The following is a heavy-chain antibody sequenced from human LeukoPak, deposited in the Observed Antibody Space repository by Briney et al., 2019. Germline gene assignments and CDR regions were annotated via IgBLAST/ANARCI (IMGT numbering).Heavy chain of an antibody. CDR2: INPNSGGT. V-gene: IGHV1-2*06. D-gene: IGHD3-22*01. CDR1: GYTFTGYY. Sequence: ASVKVSCKASGYTFTGYYMHWVRQAPGQGREWMGRINPNSGGTNYAQKFQGRVTMTRDTSISTAYMELSRLRSDDTAVYYCARSRDSSGYYTAYFDYWGQGTLVTVSS. CDR3: ARSRDSSGYYTAYFDY. J-gene: IGHJ4*02.